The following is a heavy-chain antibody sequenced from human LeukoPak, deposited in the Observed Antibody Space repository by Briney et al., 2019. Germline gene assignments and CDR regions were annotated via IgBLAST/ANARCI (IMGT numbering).Heavy chain of an antibody. D-gene: IGHD2-15*01. J-gene: IGHJ4*02. CDR1: GFTFSSYA. CDR2: ISSSSSYI. CDR3: AGSPRGASYYFDY. V-gene: IGHV3-21*01. Sequence: PGGSLRLSCAASGFTFSSYAMDWVRQAPGKGLEWVSSISSSSSYIYYVDSVKGRFTISRDNAKNSLYLQMNSLRAEDTAVYYCAGSPRGASYYFDYWGQGTLVTVSP.